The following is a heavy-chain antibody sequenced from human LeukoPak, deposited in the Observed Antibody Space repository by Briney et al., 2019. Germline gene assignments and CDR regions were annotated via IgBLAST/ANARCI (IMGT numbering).Heavy chain of an antibody. CDR2: FYAEDGET. J-gene: IGHJ4*02. V-gene: IGHV1-24*01. CDR3: ATAKYYYDSSGYYFDY. D-gene: IGHD3-22*01. CDR1: GYTLTELS. Sequence: ASVKVSCKVSGYTLTELSMHWVRQAPGDGIEWMGGFYAEDGETIYAQKFQGRVTMTEDPSTDTAYMELSSLRSEDTAVYYCATAKYYYDSSGYYFDYWGQGTLVTVSS.